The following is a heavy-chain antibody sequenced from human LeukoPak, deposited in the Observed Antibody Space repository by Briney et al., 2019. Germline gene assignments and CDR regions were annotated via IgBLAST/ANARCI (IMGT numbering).Heavy chain of an antibody. CDR1: GYTFTGYY. J-gene: IGHJ6*03. CDR2: INPNSGGT. Sequence: ASVKVSCKASGYTFTGYYMHWVRQAPGQGLEWMGWINPNSGGTNYAQKFQGRVTMTRDTSISTAYMELSRLRSDDMAVYYCARGELGYCSSTSCYGYYYYYMDVWGKGNTVTVSS. V-gene: IGHV1-2*02. D-gene: IGHD2-2*01. CDR3: ARGELGYCSSTSCYGYYYYYMDV.